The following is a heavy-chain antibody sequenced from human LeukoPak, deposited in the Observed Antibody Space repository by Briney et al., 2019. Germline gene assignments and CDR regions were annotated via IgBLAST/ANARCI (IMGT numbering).Heavy chain of an antibody. J-gene: IGHJ4*02. V-gene: IGHV3-21*01. D-gene: IGHD3-10*01. CDR2: ISSSSSYI. CDR3: ARVRGEAPFDY. Sequence: GGSLRLSCAASGFTFSSYSMNWVRQAPGKGLEWVSSISSSSSYIYYADSVKGRFTISRDNAKNSLYLQMNSLRADDTAIYYCARVRGEAPFDYWGLGTLVTVSS. CDR1: GFTFSSYS.